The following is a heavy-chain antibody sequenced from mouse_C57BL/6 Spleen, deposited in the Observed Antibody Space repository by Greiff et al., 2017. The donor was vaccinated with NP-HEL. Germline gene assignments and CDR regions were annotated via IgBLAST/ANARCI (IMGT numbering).Heavy chain of an antibody. Sequence: VQLQQSGAELVRPGASVKLSCKASGYTFTDYYINWVKQRPGQGLEWIARIYPGSGNTYYNEKFKGKATLTAEKSSSTAYMQLSSLTSEDSAVYVCARRGDYEVYYAMDYWGQGTSVTVSS. CDR1: GYTFTDYY. CDR2: IYPGSGNT. CDR3: ARRGDYEVYYAMDY. V-gene: IGHV1-76*01. D-gene: IGHD2-4*01. J-gene: IGHJ4*01.